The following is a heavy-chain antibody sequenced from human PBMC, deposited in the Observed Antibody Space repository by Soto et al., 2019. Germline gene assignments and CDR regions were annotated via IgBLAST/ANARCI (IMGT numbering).Heavy chain of an antibody. CDR3: TRELGTGGVYHFDP. J-gene: IGHJ5*02. CDR2: INPTGGNT. V-gene: IGHV1-46*03. Sequence: QVQLLQSGAGVKKPGSSVKVSCKASGYTFASYYIYWVRQAPGQGLDWVGHINPTGGNTDYAQAFQGRITLSSDTSTSTVYMELSRLTPEDTAIYFCTRELGTGGVYHFDPWGQGTLVIVTA. D-gene: IGHD2-8*02. CDR1: GYTFASYY.